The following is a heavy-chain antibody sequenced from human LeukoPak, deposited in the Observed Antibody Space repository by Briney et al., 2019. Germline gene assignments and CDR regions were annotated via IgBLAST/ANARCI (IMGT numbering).Heavy chain of an antibody. CDR3: AKDRITIFGVVITSPYFDY. V-gene: IGHV3-23*01. CDR1: GFTFTNYA. CDR2: ISGSGGST. D-gene: IGHD3-3*01. J-gene: IGHJ4*02. Sequence: TGGSLRLSCAASGFTFTNYAMTWVRQAPGKGLEWVSAISGSGGSTYYADSVKGRFTISRDNSKNTLYLQMNSLRAEDTAVYYCAKDRITIFGVVITSPYFDYWGQGTLVTVSS.